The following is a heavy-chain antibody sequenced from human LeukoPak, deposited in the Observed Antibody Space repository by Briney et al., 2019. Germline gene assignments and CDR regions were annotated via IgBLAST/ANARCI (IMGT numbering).Heavy chain of an antibody. Sequence: PSESLSLTCAVYGGSFCGYYWSWIRQPPGKGREWIGEINHNRSTNYNPYLKSRITISVDTSKNQFSLKLSAVTAADTAVYYCARRSSGYLLDYWGQGTLVTVSS. D-gene: IGHD3-22*01. V-gene: IGHV4-34*01. J-gene: IGHJ4*02. CDR1: GGSFCGYY. CDR3: ARRSSGYLLDY. CDR2: INHNRST.